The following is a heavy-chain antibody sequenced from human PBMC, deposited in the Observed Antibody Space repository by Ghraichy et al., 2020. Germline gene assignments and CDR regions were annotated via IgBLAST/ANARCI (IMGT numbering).Heavy chain of an antibody. CDR2: ISGNGVYT. Sequence: GGSLRLSCLASGFTFSDYALHWVRQAPGRGLEYVSGISGNGVYTYYSDSVKGRFTMSRDYSRNTLYFQMSSLRAEDTAVYYCVKDRRSNYIDYEASFDYWGQGTLVTGS. CDR1: GFTFSDYA. V-gene: IGHV3-64*05. CDR3: VKDRRSNYIDYEASFDY. J-gene: IGHJ4*02. D-gene: IGHD4-11*01.